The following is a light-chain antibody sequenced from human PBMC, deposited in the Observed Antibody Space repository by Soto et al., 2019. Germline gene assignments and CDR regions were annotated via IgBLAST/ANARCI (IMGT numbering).Light chain of an antibody. CDR1: PSVTNF. CDR2: GAF. J-gene: IGKJ5*01. Sequence: EIVLAQSPATLFLSPGERATLSCRASPSVTNFLAWYQQKPGQAPRLLIYGAFNRATGIPARFSGSGSGTDFTLTISSLEPEDSAVYYCQQRNVWPPVTFGPGTRLEIK. CDR3: QQRNVWPPVT. V-gene: IGKV3-11*01.